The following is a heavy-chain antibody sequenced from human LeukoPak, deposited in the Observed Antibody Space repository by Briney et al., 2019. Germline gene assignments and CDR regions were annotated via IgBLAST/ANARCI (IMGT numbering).Heavy chain of an antibody. V-gene: IGHV3-48*02. J-gene: IGHJ4*02. CDR1: GFTFSCYG. CDR3: ARGWSSGWPRGVDY. D-gene: IGHD6-19*01. CDR2: ISSSSSNI. Sequence: GGSLRLSCAASGFTFSCYGMTWVRQAPGKGLEWVSYISSSSSNIYYADSVKGRFTISRDNAKNSLYLQMNSLRDEDTAVYYCARGWSSGWPRGVDYWGREPWSPSPQ.